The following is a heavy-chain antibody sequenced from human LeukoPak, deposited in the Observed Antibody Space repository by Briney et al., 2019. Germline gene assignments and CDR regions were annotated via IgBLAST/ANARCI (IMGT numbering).Heavy chain of an antibody. Sequence: PSETLSLTCAVSGGSISSGGYSWGWIRQPPGKGLEWIGYIYHSGSTYYNPSLKSRVTISVDRSKNQFSLKLSSVTAADTAVYYCARGMEGRNYDFWSGYSKWFDPWGQGTLVTVSS. CDR2: IYHSGST. CDR3: ARGMEGRNYDFWSGYSKWFDP. V-gene: IGHV4-30-2*01. J-gene: IGHJ5*02. D-gene: IGHD3-3*01. CDR1: GGSISSGGYS.